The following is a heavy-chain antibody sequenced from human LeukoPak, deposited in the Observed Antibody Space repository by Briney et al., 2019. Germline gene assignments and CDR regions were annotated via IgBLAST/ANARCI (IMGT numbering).Heavy chain of an antibody. Sequence: AASVKVSCKASGGTFSSYAISWVRQAPGQGLEWMGGIIPIFGTANYAQKFQGRVTITADESTSTAYMELSSLRSEDTAVYYLTTNWLGYCRSRCCSVGGVWG. CDR2: IIPIFGTA. V-gene: IGHV1-69*01. CDR1: GGTFSSYA. D-gene: IGHD2-2*01. CDR3: TTNWLGYCRSRCCSVGGV. J-gene: IGHJ6*01.